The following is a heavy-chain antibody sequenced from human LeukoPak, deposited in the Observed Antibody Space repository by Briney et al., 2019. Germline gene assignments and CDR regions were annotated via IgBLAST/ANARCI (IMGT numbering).Heavy chain of an antibody. V-gene: IGHV3-7*04. CDR3: TRVGYIDEGIDY. CDR2: IKQDGSKK. Sequence: TGGSLRLSCAASGFTVSSNYVSWVRQAPGKGLEWVANIKQDGSKKSYVDSVKGRFTISRDNAKNSLYLQMNSLRAEDTAIYYCTRVGYIDEGIDYWGQGTLVTVSS. D-gene: IGHD5-24*01. J-gene: IGHJ4*02. CDR1: GFTVSSNY.